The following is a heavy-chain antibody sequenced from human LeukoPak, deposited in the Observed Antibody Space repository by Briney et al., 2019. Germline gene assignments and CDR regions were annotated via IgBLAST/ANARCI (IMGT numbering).Heavy chain of an antibody. CDR1: GYTFTSYG. V-gene: IGHV1-18*01. J-gene: IGHJ4*02. CDR3: ARSLDYYDSSGYVKYFDY. CDR2: ISVYNGNT. D-gene: IGHD3-22*01. Sequence: ASVKVSCKASGYTFTSYGISWVRQAPGQGLEWMGWISVYNGNTNYAQKLQGRVTMTTDTSTSTAYMELRSLRSDDTAVYYCARSLDYYDSSGYVKYFDYWGQGTLVTVSS.